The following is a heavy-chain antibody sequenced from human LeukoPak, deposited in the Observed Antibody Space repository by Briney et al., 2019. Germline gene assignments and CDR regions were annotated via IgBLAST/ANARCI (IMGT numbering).Heavy chain of an antibody. D-gene: IGHD6-19*01. V-gene: IGHV3-21*01. CDR3: AGEDEPPRAGAFDI. Sequence: GGSLRLSCAASGFTFSTYSMNWVRQAPGKGLEWVSSLDGSGTNKYYADSVKGRFTISRDNAKNSLFLQMNSLRAEDTAVYYCAGEDEPPRAGAFDIWGQGTLVTVSS. J-gene: IGHJ3*02. CDR2: LDGSGTNK. CDR1: GFTFSTYS.